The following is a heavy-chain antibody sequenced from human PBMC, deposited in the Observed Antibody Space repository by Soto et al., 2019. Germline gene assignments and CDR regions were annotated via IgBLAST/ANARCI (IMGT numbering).Heavy chain of an antibody. CDR1: GFTFSSYA. V-gene: IGHV3-23*01. J-gene: IGHJ5*02. CDR2: ISGSGGST. Sequence: VGSLRLSCAASGFTFSSYAMSWVRQAPGKGLEWVSAISGSGGSTYYADSVKGRFTISRDNSKNTLYLQMNSLRAEDTAVYYCAKDARYDFWSGYYSPWGQGTLVTVSS. CDR3: AKDARYDFWSGYYSP. D-gene: IGHD3-3*01.